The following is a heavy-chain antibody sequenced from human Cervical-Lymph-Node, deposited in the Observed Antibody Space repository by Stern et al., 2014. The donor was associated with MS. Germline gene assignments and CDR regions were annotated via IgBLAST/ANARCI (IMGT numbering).Heavy chain of an antibody. J-gene: IGHJ5*02. V-gene: IGHV6-1*01. D-gene: IGHD5-12*01. CDR1: GDRVSSTRAA. Sequence: QVQLQQSGPGLVRPSPRLSLTCAIAGDRVSSTRAAWHWIRQSPSSGLEWLGRAYDRSNWNRDYAPSVRSRISINPDPAKNQFSLRLNSVTPEDTAVYYCARQGSGLNNGFDPWGQGTLVTVSS. CDR2: AYDRSNWNR. CDR3: ARQGSGLNNGFDP.